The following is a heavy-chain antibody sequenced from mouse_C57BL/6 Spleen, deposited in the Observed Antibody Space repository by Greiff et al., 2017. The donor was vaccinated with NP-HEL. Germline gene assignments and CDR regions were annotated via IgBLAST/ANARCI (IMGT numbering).Heavy chain of an antibody. Sequence: VQLQQSGAELVMPGASVKLSCKASGYTFTSYWMHWVKQRPGQGLEWIGEIDPSDSYTNYNQKFKGKSTLTIDKSSSTAYMQLSSLTSADSAVYYCARWGNYGSSLDYWGQGTTLTVSS. CDR2: IDPSDSYT. D-gene: IGHD1-1*01. CDR1: GYTFTSYW. V-gene: IGHV1-69*01. J-gene: IGHJ2*01. CDR3: ARWGNYGSSLDY.